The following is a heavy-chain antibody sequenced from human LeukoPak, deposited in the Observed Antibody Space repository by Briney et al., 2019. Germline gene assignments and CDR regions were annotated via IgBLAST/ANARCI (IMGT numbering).Heavy chain of an antibody. D-gene: IGHD6-19*01. J-gene: IGHJ5*02. Sequence: GGSLRLSCAASGFTFSSYSMNWVRQAPGKGLEWVSSISSSSYIYYADSVKGRFTISRDNAKNSLYLQMNSLRAEDTAVYYCARNIAVAGTGIIDSWFDPWGQGTLVTVSS. CDR1: GFTFSSYS. V-gene: IGHV3-21*01. CDR2: ISSSSYI. CDR3: ARNIAVAGTGIIDSWFDP.